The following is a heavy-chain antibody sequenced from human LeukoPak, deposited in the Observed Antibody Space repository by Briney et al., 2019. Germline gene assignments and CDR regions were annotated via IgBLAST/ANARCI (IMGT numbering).Heavy chain of an antibody. V-gene: IGHV4-59*01. J-gene: IGHJ4*02. CDR2: IYYNGGT. CDR1: GGSINYYY. D-gene: IGHD7-27*01. CDR3: ARETPGAGHFDY. Sequence: SETLSLTCTVSGGSINYYYWMWIRQPPGKGLEWIGYIYYNGGTHYNPSLKSRVTMLVDTSKNQFSLKLTAVTAADTAVYYRARETPGAGHFDYWSQGSLVTVSS.